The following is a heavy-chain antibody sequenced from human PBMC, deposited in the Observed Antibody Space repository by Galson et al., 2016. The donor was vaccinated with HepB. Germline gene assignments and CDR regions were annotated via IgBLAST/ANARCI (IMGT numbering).Heavy chain of an antibody. CDR1: GFTFSTYA. CDR3: AKRPYSYGWHYGMDV. J-gene: IGHJ6*02. D-gene: IGHD5-18*01. V-gene: IGHV3-23*01. CDR2: VTGSGSWT. Sequence: SPRLSCAASGFTFSTYAMTWVRQAPGKGLEWVSSVTGSGSWTYYADSVKGRLTISRDNSKNTLYLQMNSLRAEDTAVYYCAKRPYSYGWHYGMDVWGQRTTVTVSS.